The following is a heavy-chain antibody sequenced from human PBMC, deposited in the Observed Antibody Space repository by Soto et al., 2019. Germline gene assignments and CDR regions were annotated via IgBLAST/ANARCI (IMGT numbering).Heavy chain of an antibody. CDR1: GYTFTGYY. Sequence: SSVKVSCKASGYTFTGYYMHWVRHAPGQGLEWMGGIIPIFGTANYAQKFQGRVTITADESTSTAYMELSSLRSEDTAVYYCAGGVDTAMDDAFDIWVQGKMVAVYS. J-gene: IGHJ3*02. CDR2: IIPIFGTA. V-gene: IGHV1-69*13. CDR3: AGGVDTAMDDAFDI. D-gene: IGHD5-18*01.